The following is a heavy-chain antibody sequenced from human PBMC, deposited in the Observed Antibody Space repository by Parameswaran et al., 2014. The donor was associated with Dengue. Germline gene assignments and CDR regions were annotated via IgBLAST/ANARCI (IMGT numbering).Heavy chain of an antibody. Sequence: WVRQAPGQGLEWMGWINPNSGGTNYAQKFQGRVTMTRDTSISTAYMELSRLRSDDTAVYYCAREGDYGSGSSAFDIWGQGDNGSPSPQ. CDR2: INPNSGGT. CDR3: AREGDYGSGSSAFDI. J-gene: IGHJ3*02. V-gene: IGHV1-2*02. D-gene: IGHD3-10*01.